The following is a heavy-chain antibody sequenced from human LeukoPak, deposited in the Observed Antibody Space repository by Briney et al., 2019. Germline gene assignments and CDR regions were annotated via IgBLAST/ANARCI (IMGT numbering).Heavy chain of an antibody. V-gene: IGHV3-21*01. CDR3: ARGAFPDYHDSSGPSANFDY. CDR1: RFTFSSYS. J-gene: IGHJ4*02. Sequence: GGSLRLSCAASRFTFSSYSMNWVRQAPGKGLEWVSSISSSSSYIYYADSVKGRFTISRDNAKNSLYLQMNSLRAEDTAVYYCARGAFPDYHDSSGPSANFDYWGQGTLVTVSS. CDR2: ISSSSSYI. D-gene: IGHD3-22*01.